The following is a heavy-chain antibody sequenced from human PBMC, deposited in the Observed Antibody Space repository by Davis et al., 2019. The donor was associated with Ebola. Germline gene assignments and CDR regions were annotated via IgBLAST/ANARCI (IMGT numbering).Heavy chain of an antibody. CDR3: ARHGSGSS. CDR2: INHSGST. D-gene: IGHD3-10*01. CDR1: GFTFTRYW. V-gene: IGHV4-34*01. Sequence: ESLKISCVASGFTFTRYWMSWIRQPPGKGLEWIGEINHSGSTNYNPSLMSRVTISVDTSKNQFSLKLSSVTAADTAVYYCARHGSGSSWGQGTLVTVSS. J-gene: IGHJ4*02.